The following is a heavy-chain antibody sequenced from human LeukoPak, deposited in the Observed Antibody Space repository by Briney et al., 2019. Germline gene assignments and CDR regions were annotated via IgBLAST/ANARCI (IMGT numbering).Heavy chain of an antibody. CDR3: ASQGIAAAYDY. D-gene: IGHD6-13*01. J-gene: IGHJ4*02. CDR2: ISSSSSTI. Sequence: PGGPLSLSFAASGFTFSSYSMNWVRQAPGKGLEWVSYISSSSSTIYYADSVKGGFTISRDNAKNSLYLQMNSLRAEDTAVYYCASQGIAAAYDYWGQGTLVTVSS. CDR1: GFTFSSYS. V-gene: IGHV3-48*01.